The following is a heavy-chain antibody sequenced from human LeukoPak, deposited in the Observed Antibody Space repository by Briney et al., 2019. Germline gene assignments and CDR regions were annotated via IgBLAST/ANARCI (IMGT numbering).Heavy chain of an antibody. D-gene: IGHD7-27*01. CDR3: AKSPSWGSGLDAFDI. V-gene: IGHV4-38-2*02. J-gene: IGHJ3*02. CDR2: IYHSGST. Sequence: PSETLSLTCTVSGYSISSGYYWGWIRQPPGKGLEWIGSIYHSGSTYYNPSLKSRVTLSVDSSKTQFSLKLNSVTAADTAVYYCAKSPSWGSGLDAFDIWGQGTMVTVSS. CDR1: GYSISSGYY.